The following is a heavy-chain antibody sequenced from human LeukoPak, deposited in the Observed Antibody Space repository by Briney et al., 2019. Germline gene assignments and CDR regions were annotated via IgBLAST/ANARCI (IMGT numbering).Heavy chain of an antibody. J-gene: IGHJ6*03. D-gene: IGHD2-8*01. V-gene: IGHV4-38-2*01. CDR3: ARTTSNGYYYYMDV. CDR2: IYHSGST. CDR1: GYSISSGYY. Sequence: SETLSLTCAVSGYSISSGYYWGWIRQPPGKGLEWIGSIYHSGSTYYNPSLKSRATISVDMSKNQFSLKLSSVTAADTAVYYCARTTSNGYYYYMDVWGKGTTVTVSS.